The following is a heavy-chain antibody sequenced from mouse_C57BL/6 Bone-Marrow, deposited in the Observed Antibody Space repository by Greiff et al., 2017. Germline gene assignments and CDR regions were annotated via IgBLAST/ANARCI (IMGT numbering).Heavy chain of an antibody. CDR2: ISSGGSYT. V-gene: IGHV5-6*01. CDR3: ARRVIYWYVDV. CDR1: GFTFSSYG. D-gene: IGHD2-13*01. Sequence: EVQLQESGGDLVKPGGSLKLSCAASGFTFSSYGMSWVRPTPDKRLEWVATISSGGSYTYSPDSVKGRFTFSRDNAKNTLYLQMSSLKSEDTAMYYCARRVIYWYVDVWGTGTTVTVSS. J-gene: IGHJ1*03.